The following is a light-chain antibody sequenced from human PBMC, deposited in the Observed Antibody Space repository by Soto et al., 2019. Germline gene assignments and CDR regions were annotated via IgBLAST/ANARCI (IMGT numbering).Light chain of an antibody. CDR2: DDS. CDR3: QVWESGRGV. Sequence: SYELTQPPSVSVAPGQTARITCGGNNIGGKSVHWYQQKPGQAPGLVVYDDSDRPSGIPERFSGSNSVNTATLTISRVAAGDEADYYCQVWESGRGVFGTGTKVTVL. CDR1: NIGGKS. V-gene: IGLV3-21*02. J-gene: IGLJ1*01.